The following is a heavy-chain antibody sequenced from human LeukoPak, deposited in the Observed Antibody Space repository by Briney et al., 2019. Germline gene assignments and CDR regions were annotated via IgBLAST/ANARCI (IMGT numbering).Heavy chain of an antibody. D-gene: IGHD3-16*01. CDR2: ISWNSDNV. CDR1: GFTFDDYA. Sequence: GRSLRLSCAASGFTFDDYAMHWVRQAPGKGLEWVSGISWNSDNVDYADSVKGRFTISRDNSKNSLYLQMNSLRTEDTALYYCAKEAGGGSDYWGQGTLVTVSS. V-gene: IGHV3-9*01. J-gene: IGHJ4*02. CDR3: AKEAGGGSDY.